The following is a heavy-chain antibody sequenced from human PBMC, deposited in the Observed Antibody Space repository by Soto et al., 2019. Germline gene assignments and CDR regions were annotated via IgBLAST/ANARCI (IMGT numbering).Heavy chain of an antibody. Sequence: QVQLQQWGAGLLKPSGTLSLTCAVYGGSFNSFYWSWIRQAPGKGLEWIGEINHSGRTNYNPSHKSRVTILVDPSKNQFSPNLTSVTAADTAVYYCAREYSSSYYFDYWGQGTLVTVSS. CDR3: AREYSSSYYFDY. CDR2: INHSGRT. J-gene: IGHJ4*02. CDR1: GGSFNSFY. D-gene: IGHD6-6*01. V-gene: IGHV4-34*02.